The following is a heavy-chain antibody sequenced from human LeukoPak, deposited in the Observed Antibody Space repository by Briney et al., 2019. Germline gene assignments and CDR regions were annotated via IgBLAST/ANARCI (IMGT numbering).Heavy chain of an antibody. J-gene: IGHJ4*02. CDR2: ISSSSSYI. CDR1: GFTFSSYS. CDR3: ASGVSYYDFWSGYYGFDY. D-gene: IGHD3-3*01. Sequence: PGGSLRLSCAASGFTFSSYSMNWVRQAPGKGLEWVSSISSSSSYIYYADSVKGRFTISRDNAKNPLYLQMNSLRAEDTAVYYCASGVSYYDFWSGYYGFDYWGQGTLVTVSS. V-gene: IGHV3-21*01.